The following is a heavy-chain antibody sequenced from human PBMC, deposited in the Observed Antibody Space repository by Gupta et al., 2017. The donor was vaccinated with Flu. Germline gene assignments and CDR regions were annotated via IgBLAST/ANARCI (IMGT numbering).Heavy chain of an antibody. J-gene: IGHJ4*02. CDR1: GFTFTSYA. CDR3: AKEDRGDFWSGYSVDY. V-gene: IGHV3-23*01. D-gene: IGHD3-3*01. Sequence: EVQLLESGGGLVQPGGSLRLPCAASGFTFTSYAMSWVRQAPGKGLEWVSAISDSATSTDYVDSVKGRFTISRDNSKNTLYLQMSSLRAEDTAVYYCAKEDRGDFWSGYSVDYWGQGTLVTVSS. CDR2: ISDSATST.